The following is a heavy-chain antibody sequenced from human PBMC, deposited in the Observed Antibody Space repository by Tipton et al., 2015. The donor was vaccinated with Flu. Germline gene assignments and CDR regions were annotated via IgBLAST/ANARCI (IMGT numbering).Heavy chain of an antibody. CDR2: IHRSGNT. CDR1: GDYISSRYY. J-gene: IGHJ6*02. V-gene: IGHV4-38-2*01. D-gene: IGHD4-11*01. CDR3: ARQGVATVTTDYYYYYGMDV. Sequence: TLSLTCSVSGDYISSRYYWAWIRQPPGKGLEWIGNIHRSGNTYYNPSLSSRVTMSVDMSKIQFSLKLTSVTAADTAVYYCARQGVATVTTDYYYYYGMDVWGQGTTVTVSS.